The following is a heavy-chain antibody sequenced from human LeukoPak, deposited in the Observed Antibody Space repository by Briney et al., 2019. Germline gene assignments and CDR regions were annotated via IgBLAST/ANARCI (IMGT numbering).Heavy chain of an antibody. D-gene: IGHD3-22*01. J-gene: IGHJ1*01. Sequence: RTSETLSLTCAVYGGSFSGYYWSWIRQPPGKGLEWIGEINHSGSTNYNPSLKSRVTISVDTSKDQFSLKLSSVTAADTAVYYCARSDTVVVIDAEYFQHWGQGTLVTVSS. CDR1: GGSFSGYY. CDR2: INHSGST. V-gene: IGHV4-34*01. CDR3: ARSDTVVVIDAEYFQH.